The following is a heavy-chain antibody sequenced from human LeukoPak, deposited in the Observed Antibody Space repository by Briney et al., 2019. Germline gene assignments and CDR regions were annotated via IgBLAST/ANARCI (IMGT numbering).Heavy chain of an antibody. CDR2: IKSKTDGGTT. Sequence: GGSLRLSCAASGFTFSNAWMSWVRQAPGKGLEWVGRIKSKTDGGTTDYAAPVKGRFTISRDGSKNTLYLQMNSLKTEDTAVYYCTTVPSSGSYVDYWGQGTLVTVSS. D-gene: IGHD1-26*01. V-gene: IGHV3-15*01. CDR1: GFTFSNAW. CDR3: TTVPSSGSYVDY. J-gene: IGHJ4*02.